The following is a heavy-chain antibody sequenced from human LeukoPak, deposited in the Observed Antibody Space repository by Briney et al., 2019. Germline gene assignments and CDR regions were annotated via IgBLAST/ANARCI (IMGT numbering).Heavy chain of an antibody. CDR2: IHYSGST. V-gene: IGHV4-59*08. CDR1: GGSISSYY. J-gene: IGHJ4*02. Sequence: SETLSFTCTVSGGSISSYYWSWIRQPPGKGLEWIGYIHYSGSTNYNPSLKSRVTISVDTSKNQFSLKLSSVTAADTAVYYCAAGGHGIGYHFDYWGQGTLVTVSS. D-gene: IGHD1-26*01. CDR3: AAGGHGIGYHFDY.